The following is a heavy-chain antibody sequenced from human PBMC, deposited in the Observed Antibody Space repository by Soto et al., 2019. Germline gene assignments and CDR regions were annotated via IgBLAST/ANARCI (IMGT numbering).Heavy chain of an antibody. CDR2: IYYSGST. CDR1: GGSISSYY. D-gene: IGHD3-22*01. CDR3: AKCGYDSSGRLLRYFQH. Sequence: SETLSLTSPVSGGSISSYYWSWIRQPPGKGLEWIGYIYYSGSTNYNPSLKSRVTISVDTSKNQFSLKLSSVTAADTAVYYCAKCGYDSSGRLLRYFQHWGQGTLVTVSS. V-gene: IGHV4-59*01. J-gene: IGHJ1*01.